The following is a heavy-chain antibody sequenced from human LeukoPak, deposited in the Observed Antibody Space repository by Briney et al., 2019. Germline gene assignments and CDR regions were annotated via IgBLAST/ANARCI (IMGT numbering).Heavy chain of an antibody. D-gene: IGHD1-20*01. CDR1: GYTFTSYD. J-gene: IGHJ5*02. CDR3: AREESGITGTSGGFDP. V-gene: IGHV1-8*01. Sequence: ASVKVSCKASGYTFTSYDINWVRLATGQGLEWMGWMNSNSGNTGYAQKFQGRVTMTRNTSISTAYMELSSLRSEDTAVYYCAREESGITGTSGGFDPWGQGTLVTVSS. CDR2: MNSNSGNT.